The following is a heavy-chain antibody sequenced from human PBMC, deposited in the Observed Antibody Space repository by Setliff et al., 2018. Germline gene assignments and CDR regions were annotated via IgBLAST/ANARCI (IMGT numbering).Heavy chain of an antibody. V-gene: IGHV1-18*01. D-gene: IGHD3-22*01. J-gene: IGHJ4*02. CDR1: GYNFITFG. Sequence: ASVKVSCKTSGYNFITFGISWVRQAPGQGPEWMGWISPYNENTNYAQKFQGRVTMTTDTSTTTVYMELSSLRTEDTAVYYCARGYYDSYARYYVVGDYWGQGTPVTVSS. CDR3: ARGYYDSYARYYVVGDY. CDR2: ISPYNENT.